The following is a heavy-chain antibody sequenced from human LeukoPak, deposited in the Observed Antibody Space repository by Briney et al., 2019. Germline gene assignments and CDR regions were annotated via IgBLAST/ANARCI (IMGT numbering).Heavy chain of an antibody. CDR1: GFTFSSYE. Sequence: PGGSLRLSCAASGFTFSSYEMNWVRQAPGKGLEWVSYISSSGSTIYYADSVKGRFTISRDNAKNLLYLQMNSLRAEDTAVYYCATTDLYGSGSYYGDYWGQGALVTVSS. CDR2: ISSSGSTI. D-gene: IGHD3-10*01. V-gene: IGHV3-48*03. J-gene: IGHJ4*02. CDR3: ATTDLYGSGSYYGDY.